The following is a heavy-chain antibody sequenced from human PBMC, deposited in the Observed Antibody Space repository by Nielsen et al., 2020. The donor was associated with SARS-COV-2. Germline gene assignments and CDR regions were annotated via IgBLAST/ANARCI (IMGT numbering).Heavy chain of an antibody. CDR2: INAGNGNT. D-gene: IGHD6-19*01. CDR1: GYTFTSYA. CDR3: ARVLAVADHVRGFDY. J-gene: IGHJ4*02. V-gene: IGHV1-3*01. Sequence: ASVKVSCKASGYTFTSYAMHWVRQAPGQSLEWMGWINAGNGNTKYSQKFQGRVTITRDTSASTAYMELSSLRSEDTAVYYCARVLAVADHVRGFDYWGQGTLVTVSS.